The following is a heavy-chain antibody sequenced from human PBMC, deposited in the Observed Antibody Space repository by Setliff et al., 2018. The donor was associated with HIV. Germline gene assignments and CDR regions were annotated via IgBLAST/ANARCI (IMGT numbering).Heavy chain of an antibody. V-gene: IGHV1-69*13. CDR2: IIPIYGTT. Sequence: SVKVSCKASGGTFSSYAISWVRQAPGQGLEWMGGIIPIYGTTNYAQKFQDRVTITADESKDTAEMELSSLTSEDTAVYYCARDDHYYDMGSILSDWFFDLWDRGTLVTVSS. CDR3: ARDDHYYDMGSILSDWFFDL. D-gene: IGHD3-22*01. CDR1: GGTFSSYA. J-gene: IGHJ2*01.